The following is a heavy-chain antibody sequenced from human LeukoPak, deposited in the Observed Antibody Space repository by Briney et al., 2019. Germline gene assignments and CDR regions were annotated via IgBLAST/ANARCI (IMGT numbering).Heavy chain of an antibody. CDR3: ARHYSNGYTIGYFDY. CDR2: IYSGARN. CDR1: GFNVRSAY. V-gene: IGHV3-66*02. Sequence: GGSLRLSCAASGFNVRSAYMSWVRQSPGKGLEWVSVIYSGARNYHADSVKGRFTISRDSSKNTLYLQMNSLRPEDTAIYYCARHYSNGYTIGYFDYWGQGALVTVSS. J-gene: IGHJ4*02. D-gene: IGHD4-11*01.